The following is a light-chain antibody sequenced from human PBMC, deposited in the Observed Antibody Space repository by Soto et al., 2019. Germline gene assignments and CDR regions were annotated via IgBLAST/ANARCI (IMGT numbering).Light chain of an antibody. CDR3: CSHVGRSTLL. CDR1: SSDIGSYNL. Sequence: QSVLTQPASVSRSPGQSITISCTGSSSDIGSYNLVSWYQQHPGKAPKLMIYEGSKRPSGVSNRFSGSKPGNTASLTISGLQAEDEADYYCCSHVGRSTLLFGGGTKLTVL. CDR2: EGS. J-gene: IGLJ3*02. V-gene: IGLV2-23*01.